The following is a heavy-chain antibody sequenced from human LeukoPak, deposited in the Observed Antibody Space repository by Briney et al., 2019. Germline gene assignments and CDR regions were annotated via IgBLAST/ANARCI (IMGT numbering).Heavy chain of an antibody. Sequence: GASVKVSCKASGYTFTGYYMHWVRQAPGQGLEWMGWINPNSGGTNYAQKFQGRVTMTRDTSISTAYMELSRLRSDDTVVYYCAREPIAVAAIDYWGQGTLVTVSS. CDR3: AREPIAVAAIDY. J-gene: IGHJ4*02. CDR2: INPNSGGT. CDR1: GYTFTGYY. V-gene: IGHV1-2*02. D-gene: IGHD6-19*01.